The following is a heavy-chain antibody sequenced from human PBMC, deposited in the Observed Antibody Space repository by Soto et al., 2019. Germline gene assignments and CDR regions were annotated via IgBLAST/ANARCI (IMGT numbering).Heavy chain of an antibody. V-gene: IGHV4-38-2*01. CDR2: IYHSGSA. J-gene: IGHJ5*02. D-gene: IGHD3-3*01. Sequence: PETLSLTCAASSYSISGGSYWAWIRQPPGKGLEWIGNIYHSGSAHYNPSLKSRVTMSVDTSKNNFSLRLTSVTAADTAVYYCARVTIFEYWFDPWGQGILVTVSS. CDR3: ARVTIFEYWFDP. CDR1: SYSISGGSY.